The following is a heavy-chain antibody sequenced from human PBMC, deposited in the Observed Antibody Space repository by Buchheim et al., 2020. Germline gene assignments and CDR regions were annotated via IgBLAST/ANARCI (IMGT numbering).Heavy chain of an antibody. V-gene: IGHV1-2*04. CDR1: GYTFMDYY. J-gene: IGHJ5*02. Sequence: QVQLVQSEAEMKKPGASVKVSCKASGYTFMDYYMHWVRQAPGQGPEWMGWINPKSGGTFLARKFQGSVSMTWDTSINTAYMELGRLRSADTAVYYCARGGCSGSNCYRYNWFDPWGQGTL. CDR2: INPKSGGT. D-gene: IGHD2-15*01. CDR3: ARGGCSGSNCYRYNWFDP.